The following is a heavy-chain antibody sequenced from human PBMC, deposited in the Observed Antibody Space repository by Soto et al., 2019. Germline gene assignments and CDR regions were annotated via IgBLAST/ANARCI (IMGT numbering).Heavy chain of an antibody. CDR1: GFTVGNNY. CDR3: AARMTEAPH. V-gene: IGHV3-66*01. Sequence: EVQLVQSGGGLVQPGGSLRLSCVVSGFTVGNNYMSWVRQPPGKGLEWVSLISSGGQTRYADSVQGRFTISRDNSKNTVYLQMNGLSAEDTAVYYCAARMTEAPHWGQGTLVTVSS. J-gene: IGHJ4*02. CDR2: ISSGGQT.